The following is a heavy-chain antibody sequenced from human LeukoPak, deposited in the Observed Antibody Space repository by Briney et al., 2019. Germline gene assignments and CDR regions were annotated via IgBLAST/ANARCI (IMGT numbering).Heavy chain of an antibody. CDR2: IYHSGST. CDR3: ARAIFGVVKT. CDR1: GYSISSGYY. J-gene: IGHJ5*02. V-gene: IGHV4-38-2*01. Sequence: PSETLSLTCAVSGYSISSGYYWGWIRQPPGKGLEWIGSIYHSGSTYYNPSLKSRVTISVDTSKNQFSLKLSSVTAADTAVYYCARAIFGVVKTWGQGTLVTVSS. D-gene: IGHD3-3*01.